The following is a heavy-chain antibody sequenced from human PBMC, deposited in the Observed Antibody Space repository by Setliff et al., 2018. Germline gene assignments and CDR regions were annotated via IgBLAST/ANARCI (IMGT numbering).Heavy chain of an antibody. CDR2: IRSKANSYAT. CDR1: GFTFSGSA. D-gene: IGHD3-22*01. Sequence: GGSLRLSCAASGFTFSGSAMHWVRQASGKGLEWVGRIRSKANSYATAYAASVKGRFTISRDDSKNTAYLQMNSLKTEDTAVYYCTTPDYDSDFQHWGQGTLVTVSS. J-gene: IGHJ1*01. CDR3: TTPDYDSDFQH. V-gene: IGHV3-73*01.